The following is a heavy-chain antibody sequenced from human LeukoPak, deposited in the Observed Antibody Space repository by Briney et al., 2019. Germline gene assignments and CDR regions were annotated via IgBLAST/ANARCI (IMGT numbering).Heavy chain of an antibody. J-gene: IGHJ4*02. CDR1: GGSISSYY. CDR3: ARAGGIFGIDY. D-gene: IGHD3-3*01. Sequence: PSETLSLTCTVAGGSISSYYWRWVRQPPGEGLEWIGYIYYSGSTNYNPSLKSRVTISVDTSKNQFSLKLSSVTAADTAVYYCARAGGIFGIDYWGQGTLVTVSS. V-gene: IGHV4-59*01. CDR2: IYYSGST.